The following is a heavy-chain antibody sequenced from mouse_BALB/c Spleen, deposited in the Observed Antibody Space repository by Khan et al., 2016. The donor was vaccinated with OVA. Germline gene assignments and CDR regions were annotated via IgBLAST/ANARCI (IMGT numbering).Heavy chain of an antibody. CDR3: ARAFYNGAWFAY. CDR1: GFSLSNYG. D-gene: IGHD1-3*01. CDR2: IWAGGST. Sequence: QVQLKESGPGLVAPSQTLSITCTVSGFSLSNYGVHWVRQPPGKGLDWLGVIWAGGSTNHNSALMSRLSICKDESKSQVFLKMNSLQTDDTAMYYCARAFYNGAWFAYWGQGTLVTVSA. V-gene: IGHV2-9*02. J-gene: IGHJ3*01.